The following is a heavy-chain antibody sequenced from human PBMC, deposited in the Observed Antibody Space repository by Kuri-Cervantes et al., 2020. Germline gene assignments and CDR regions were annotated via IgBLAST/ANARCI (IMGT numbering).Heavy chain of an antibody. D-gene: IGHD1-26*01. CDR1: GYSISSGYY. CDR3: ARLSYSGYVDY. V-gene: IGHV4-38-2*01. J-gene: IGHJ4*02. CDR2: IYHSGST. Sequence: SQTLSLTCAVPGYSISSGYYWGWIRQPPGKGLEWIGSIYHSGSTYYNPSLQSRVTISVDTSKNQFSLKLTSVAAADTAVYYCARLSYSGYVDYWGQGTLVTVSS.